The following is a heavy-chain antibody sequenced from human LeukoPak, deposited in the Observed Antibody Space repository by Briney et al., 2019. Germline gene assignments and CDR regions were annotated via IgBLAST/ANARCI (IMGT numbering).Heavy chain of an antibody. CDR2: IIPIFGTT. D-gene: IGHD6-13*01. J-gene: IGHJ4*02. CDR3: ARAGIPAAGTLDY. Sequence: GASVKVSCKASGYSFSDYAVNWVRQAPGQGLEWMGGIIPIFGTTNYAQRFQGRVTITADESTSTAYMELSSLRSEDTAVYYCARAGIPAAGTLDYWGQGTLVTVSS. CDR1: GYSFSDYA. V-gene: IGHV1-69*13.